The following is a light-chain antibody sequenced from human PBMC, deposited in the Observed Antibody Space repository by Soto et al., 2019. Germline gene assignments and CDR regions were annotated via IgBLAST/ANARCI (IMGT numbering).Light chain of an antibody. Sequence: DIQVTQSPSSLSASLGDRFTISFLASQSISGYLNWYQQKPGKAPNLLIFDASSLQSGVPSRFSGRGSGAEYTLTISSLQPEDFATYFCQHSYSNFPITFGQGTRLEI. V-gene: IGKV1-39*01. J-gene: IGKJ5*01. CDR1: QSISGY. CDR2: DAS. CDR3: QHSYSNFPIT.